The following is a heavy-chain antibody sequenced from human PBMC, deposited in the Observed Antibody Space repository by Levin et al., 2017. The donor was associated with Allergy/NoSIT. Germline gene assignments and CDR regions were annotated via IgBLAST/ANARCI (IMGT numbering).Heavy chain of an antibody. CDR1: GYTFTSYD. V-gene: IGHV1-8*01. CDR3: ARGGYCSSTSCYHNWFDP. CDR2: MNPNSGNT. J-gene: IGHJ5*02. D-gene: IGHD2-2*01. Sequence: GESLKISCKASGYTFTSYDINWVRQATGQGLEWMGWMNPNSGNTGYAQKFQGRVTMTRNTSISTAYMELSSLRSEDTAVYYCARGGYCSSTSCYHNWFDPWGQGTLVTVSS.